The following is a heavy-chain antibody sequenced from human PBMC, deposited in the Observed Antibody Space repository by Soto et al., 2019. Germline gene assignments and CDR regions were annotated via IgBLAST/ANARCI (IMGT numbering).Heavy chain of an antibody. CDR2: INPSGGST. Sequence: GASVKVSCKASGYTFTSYYMHWVRQAPGQGLEWMGIINPSGGSTSYAQKFQGRVTMTRDTSTSTVYMELSSLRSEDTAVYYCARGKRGDILTGYDWFDPWGQGTLVTVSS. CDR3: ARGKRGDILTGYDWFDP. CDR1: GYTFTSYY. V-gene: IGHV1-46*01. J-gene: IGHJ5*02. D-gene: IGHD3-9*01.